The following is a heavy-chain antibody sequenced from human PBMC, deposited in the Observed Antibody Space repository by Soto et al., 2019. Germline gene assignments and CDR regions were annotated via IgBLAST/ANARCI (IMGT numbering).Heavy chain of an antibody. CDR3: ARGPTTEKVDS. V-gene: IGHV1-2*04. CDR2: INTDGGGT. CDR1: GYTFTDYY. Sequence: ASVKVSCKASGYTFTDYYIHWVRQAPGQGLEWLGWINTDGGGTNYARKFEGSVTMTRDTSINTVYLEVNGLTSDDTAMYYCARGPTTEKVDSWGQGILVTVSS. J-gene: IGHJ4*02.